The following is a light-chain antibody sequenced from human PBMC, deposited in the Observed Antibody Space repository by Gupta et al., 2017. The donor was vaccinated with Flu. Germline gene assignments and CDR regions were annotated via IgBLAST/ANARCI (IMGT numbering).Light chain of an antibody. CDR2: TAS. J-gene: IGKJ1*01. Sequence: PSSLSASVGDTVTITCRASQGIGTDLGWYQQTPGKAPKRLIYTASNLQSGVSSRFSGSRSGTEFTLTISSLQPEDFATYYCRQHNRYPWTFGQGARVEVK. V-gene: IGKV1-17*01. CDR1: QGIGTD. CDR3: RQHNRYPWT.